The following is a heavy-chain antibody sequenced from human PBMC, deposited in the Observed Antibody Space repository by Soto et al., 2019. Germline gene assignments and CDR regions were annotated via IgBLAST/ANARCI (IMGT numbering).Heavy chain of an antibody. Sequence: SSVKVSCKASGYTFPSYGISWVRQAPGQGIEWMGWISAYNGNTNYAQKLQGRVTMTTDTSKRTAYTELRSLRSDDTAVYYFARDCRNGNPSWFDLWGQGTLVTVSS. J-gene: IGHJ5*02. D-gene: IGHD1-1*01. CDR3: ARDCRNGNPSWFDL. CDR1: GYTFPSYG. CDR2: ISAYNGNT. V-gene: IGHV1-18*01.